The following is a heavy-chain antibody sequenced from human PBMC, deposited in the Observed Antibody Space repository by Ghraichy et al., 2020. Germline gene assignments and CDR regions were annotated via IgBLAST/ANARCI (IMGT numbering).Heavy chain of an antibody. Sequence: GGSLRLSCAASGFTFSSYAMHWVRQAPGKGLEWVAVISYDGSNKYYADSVKGRFTISRDNSKNTLYLQMNSLRAEDTAVYYCARTDAFDIWGQGTMVTVSS. CDR3: ARTDAFDI. CDR1: GFTFSSYA. CDR2: ISYDGSNK. V-gene: IGHV3-30-3*01. J-gene: IGHJ3*02.